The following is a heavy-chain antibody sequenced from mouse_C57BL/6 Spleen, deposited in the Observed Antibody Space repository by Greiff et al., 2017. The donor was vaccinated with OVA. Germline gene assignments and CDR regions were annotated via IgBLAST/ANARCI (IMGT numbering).Heavy chain of an antibody. CDR1: GFTFSDYG. J-gene: IGHJ2*01. V-gene: IGHV5-17*01. CDR3: AREFPYSNWFDY. CDR2: ISSGSSTI. D-gene: IGHD2-5*01. Sequence: EVKVVESGGGLVKPGGSLKLSCAASGFTFSDYGMHWVRQAPEKGLEWVAYISSGSSTIYYADTVKGRFTISRDNAKNTLFLQMTSLRSEDTAMYYCAREFPYSNWFDYWGQGTTLTVSS.